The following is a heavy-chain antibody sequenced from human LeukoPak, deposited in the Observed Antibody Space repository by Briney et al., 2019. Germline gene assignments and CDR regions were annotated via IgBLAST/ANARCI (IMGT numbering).Heavy chain of an antibody. Sequence: PGGSLRLSCKASGFSFSNYYMNWVRQAPGKGLEWVSAISGSGGSTYYADSVKGRFTISRDNSKNTLYLQMNSLRAEDTAVYYCAKGFPVSSLHGWFDPWGQGTLVTVSS. D-gene: IGHD6-19*01. CDR3: AKGFPVSSLHGWFDP. CDR1: GFSFSNYY. CDR2: ISGSGGST. J-gene: IGHJ5*02. V-gene: IGHV3-23*01.